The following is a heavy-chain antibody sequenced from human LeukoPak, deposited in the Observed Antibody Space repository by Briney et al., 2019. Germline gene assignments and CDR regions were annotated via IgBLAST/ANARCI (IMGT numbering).Heavy chain of an antibody. J-gene: IGHJ4*02. CDR1: GGTFSSYA. CDR3: ARGDIYCSSTSCYPTGVDY. CDR2: ITPIFGTA. V-gene: IGHV1-69*01. Sequence: GASVKVSCKASGGTFSSYAISWVRQAPGQGLEWMGGITPIFGTANYAQKFQGRVTITADESTSTAYMELSSLRSEDTAVYYCARGDIYCSSTSCYPTGVDYWGQGTLVTVSS. D-gene: IGHD2-2*01.